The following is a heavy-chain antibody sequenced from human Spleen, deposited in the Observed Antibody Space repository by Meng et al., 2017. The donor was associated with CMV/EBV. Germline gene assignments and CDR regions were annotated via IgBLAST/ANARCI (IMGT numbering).Heavy chain of an antibody. CDR3: ARDGDGYPTDY. CDR1: GGSFSGYY. J-gene: IGHJ4*02. D-gene: IGHD5-24*01. Sequence: GGAGLVKPSGALSLTCAVYGGSFSGYYWSWIRQPPGKGLEWIGEINHSGSTNYNPSLKSRVTISVNTSKNQFSLKLSSVTAADTAVYYCARDGDGYPTDYWGQGTLVTVSS. V-gene: IGHV4-34*01. CDR2: INHSGST.